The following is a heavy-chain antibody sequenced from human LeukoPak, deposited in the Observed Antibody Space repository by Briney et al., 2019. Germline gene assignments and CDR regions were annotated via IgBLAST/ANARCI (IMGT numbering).Heavy chain of an antibody. Sequence: PSETLSLTCAVYGGSFSGYYWSWIRQPPGKGLEWIGEINHSGSTNYNPSLKSRVTISVDTSKNQFSLKLSSVTAADTAVYYCAKSRPLRFLEWSYNWFDPWGQGTLVTVSS. J-gene: IGHJ5*02. D-gene: IGHD3-3*01. V-gene: IGHV4-34*01. CDR3: AKSRPLRFLEWSYNWFDP. CDR1: GGSFSGYY. CDR2: INHSGST.